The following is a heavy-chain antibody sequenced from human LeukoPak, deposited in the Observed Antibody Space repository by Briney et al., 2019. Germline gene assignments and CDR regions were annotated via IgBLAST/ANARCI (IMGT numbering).Heavy chain of an antibody. Sequence: GALPLSCAASGFTFSSYWMSWVRQAPGKGLEWVANIKQDGSEKYYVDSVKGRFTISRDNAKTSLYLQMNSLRAEDTAVYYCARGWLALLFYYYGMDVWGQGTTVTVSS. D-gene: IGHD3-9*01. CDR3: ARGWLALLFYYYGMDV. CDR2: IKQDGSEK. V-gene: IGHV3-7*01. J-gene: IGHJ6*02. CDR1: GFTFSSYW.